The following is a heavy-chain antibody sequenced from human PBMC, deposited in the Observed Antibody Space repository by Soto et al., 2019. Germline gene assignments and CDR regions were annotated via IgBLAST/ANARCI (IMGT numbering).Heavy chain of an antibody. CDR1: GYTFTSYG. Sequence: GASVKVSCKASGYTFTSYGISWVRQAPGQGLEWMGWISAYNGNTNYAQKLKGRVTMTTDTSTSTAYMKLRSLRSDDTAVFFCARVDYDFWSGYSPPFDYWGQGALVTVSS. CDR3: ARVDYDFWSGYSPPFDY. V-gene: IGHV1-18*01. J-gene: IGHJ4*02. CDR2: ISAYNGNT. D-gene: IGHD3-3*01.